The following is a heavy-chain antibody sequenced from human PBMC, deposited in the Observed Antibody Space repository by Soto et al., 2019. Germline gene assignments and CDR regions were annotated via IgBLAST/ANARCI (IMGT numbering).Heavy chain of an antibody. CDR1: GFTFDDYA. Sequence: GGSLRLSCAASGFTFDDYAMHWVRQAPGKGLEWVSGISWNSGSIGYADSVKGRFTISRDNAKNSLYLQMNSLRAEDTALYYCAKDMGRVPGSYYGYWGQGTLVTVSS. CDR2: ISWNSGSI. J-gene: IGHJ4*02. CDR3: AKDMGRVPGSYYGY. V-gene: IGHV3-9*01. D-gene: IGHD3-10*01.